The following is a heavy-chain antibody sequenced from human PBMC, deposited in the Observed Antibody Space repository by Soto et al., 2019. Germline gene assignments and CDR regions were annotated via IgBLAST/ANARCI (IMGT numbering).Heavy chain of an antibody. V-gene: IGHV3-30-3*01. CDR3: ARYPPTVAFDY. CDR2: ISYDGSNK. J-gene: IGHJ4*02. Sequence: QVQLVESGGGVVQPGRSLRLSCAASGFTFSSYAMHWVRQAPGKGLEWVAVISYDGSNKYYADSVKGRFTISRDNSKNTLYLQMNSLRAEDTAVYYCARYPPTVAFDYWGQGTLVTVSS. CDR1: GFTFSSYA. D-gene: IGHD4-17*01.